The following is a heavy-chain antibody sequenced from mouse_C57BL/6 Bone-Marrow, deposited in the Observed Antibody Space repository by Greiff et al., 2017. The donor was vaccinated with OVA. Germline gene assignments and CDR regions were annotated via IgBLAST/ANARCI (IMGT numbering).Heavy chain of an antibody. J-gene: IGHJ1*03. CDR2: IYPGGGYT. V-gene: IGHV1-63*01. CDR1: GYTFTNYW. Sequence: VQLQQSGAELVRPGTSVKMSCKASGYTFTNYWIGWAKQRPGHGLEWIGDIYPGGGYTNYNEKFKGKATLTADKSSSTAYMQFSSLTSEDSAIYYCARNRLPYYYGRSYWYFDVWGTGTTVTVSS. D-gene: IGHD1-1*01. CDR3: ARNRLPYYYGRSYWYFDV.